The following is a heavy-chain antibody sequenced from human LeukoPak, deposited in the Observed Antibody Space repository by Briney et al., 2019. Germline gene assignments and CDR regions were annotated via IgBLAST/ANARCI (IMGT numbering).Heavy chain of an antibody. D-gene: IGHD6-19*01. Sequence: GGSLRLSCAASGFTFSSYAMHWVRQAPGKGLEWVAVISYDGSNKYYADSVKGRFTISRDNPKNTLYLQMNSLRAEDTAVYYCARDLGKYSSGWYWSDAFDIWGQGTMVTVSS. CDR1: GFTFSSYA. CDR3: ARDLGKYSSGWYWSDAFDI. CDR2: ISYDGSNK. V-gene: IGHV3-30-3*01. J-gene: IGHJ3*02.